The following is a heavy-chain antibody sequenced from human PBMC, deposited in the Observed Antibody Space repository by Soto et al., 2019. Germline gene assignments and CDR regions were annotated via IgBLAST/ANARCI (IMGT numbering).Heavy chain of an antibody. D-gene: IGHD2-2*01. CDR1: GFTLSNYW. CDR3: ARVAYCSSSSCYSYFDS. J-gene: IGHJ4*02. CDR2: ISSDGSST. Sequence: EVQLVESGGGLVQPGGSLRLSCAASGFTLSNYWMHWARQAPGKGLVWVSRISSDGSSTNYADSVKGRFTISRDNAKNTLHLQMHSLRAEDAAVYYCARVAYCSSSSCYSYFDSWGQGTLVTVSS. V-gene: IGHV3-74*01.